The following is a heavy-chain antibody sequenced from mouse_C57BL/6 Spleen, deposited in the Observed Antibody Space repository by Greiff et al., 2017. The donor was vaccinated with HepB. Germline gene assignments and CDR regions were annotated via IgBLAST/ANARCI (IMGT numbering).Heavy chain of an antibody. CDR2: IYPRDGST. J-gene: IGHJ3*01. CDR1: GYTFTDHT. CDR3: ARGIYDGYYVAWFAY. D-gene: IGHD2-3*01. Sequence: QVQLQQSDAELVKPGASVKISCKVSGYTFTDHTIHWMKQRPEQGLEWIGYIYPRDGSTKYNEKFKGKATLTADKSSSTAYMQLNSLTSEDSAVYFWARGIYDGYYVAWFAYWGQGTLVTVSA. V-gene: IGHV1-78*01.